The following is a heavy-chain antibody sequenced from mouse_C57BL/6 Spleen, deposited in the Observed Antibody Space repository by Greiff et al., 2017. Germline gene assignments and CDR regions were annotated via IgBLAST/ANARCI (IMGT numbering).Heavy chain of an antibody. J-gene: IGHJ4*01. Sequence: VKLQESGAELVRPGTSVKVSCTASGYDFTNYFIEWVKQRPGQGLEWIGVINPGSGGTKYNEKFKGKATLTADTSSSTAYLQLSSLTSEDSAVYVCARAYYDYDEKAYYAMDYWGQGTSVTVSS. CDR1: GYDFTNYF. CDR2: INPGSGGT. CDR3: ARAYYDYDEKAYYAMDY. D-gene: IGHD2-4*01. V-gene: IGHV1-54*01.